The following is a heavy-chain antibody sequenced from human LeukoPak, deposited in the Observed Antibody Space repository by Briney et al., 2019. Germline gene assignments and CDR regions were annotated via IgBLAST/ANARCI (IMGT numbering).Heavy chain of an antibody. V-gene: IGHV4-39*07. D-gene: IGHD2-15*01. CDR2: IYYSGST. Sequence: SETLSLTCTVSGGSISSSNYYWGWIRQPPGKGLEWIGSIYYSGSTYYNPSLKSRVTISVDTSKNQFSLKPSSVTAADTAVYYCARVGYSESAFDIWGQGTMVTVSS. CDR3: ARVGYSESAFDI. J-gene: IGHJ3*02. CDR1: GGSISSSNYY.